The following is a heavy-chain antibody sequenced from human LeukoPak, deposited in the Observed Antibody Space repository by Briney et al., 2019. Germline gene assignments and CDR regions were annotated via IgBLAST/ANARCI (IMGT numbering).Heavy chain of an antibody. Sequence: HPGGSLRLSCAASGFTFSSYAMSWVRQAPGKGLEWVSAISGSGGGTYYSDSVKGRFTISRDNAKNSLYLQMNSLRDEDTAVYYCASRDYFDYWGQGTLVTVSS. V-gene: IGHV3-23*01. CDR3: ASRDYFDY. CDR2: ISGSGGGT. CDR1: GFTFSSYA. J-gene: IGHJ4*02.